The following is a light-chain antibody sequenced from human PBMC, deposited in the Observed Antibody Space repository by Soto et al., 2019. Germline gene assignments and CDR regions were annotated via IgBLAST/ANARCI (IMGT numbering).Light chain of an antibody. J-gene: IGKJ4*01. Sequence: DIQMTQSPSSLSASVGDRVTITCQASQDLNNDLNWYQQKPGKAPKVLIYEASNLKTGVPSRFSGSGSGTDFTFTISSLQPEDIATYFCQQYDNVPLTFGGGTKVEIK. CDR3: QQYDNVPLT. V-gene: IGKV1-33*01. CDR2: EAS. CDR1: QDLNND.